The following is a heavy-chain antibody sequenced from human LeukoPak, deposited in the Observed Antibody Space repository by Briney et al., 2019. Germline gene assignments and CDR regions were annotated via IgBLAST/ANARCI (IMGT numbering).Heavy chain of an antibody. CDR2: IKQDGSEK. D-gene: IGHD1-26*01. Sequence: GGSLRLSCVASGFTFSSYWMSWVRQAPGKGLEWVANIKQDGSEKNYVDSVKGRFTISRDNAKNSLYLQMNSLRAEDTALYYCAKSTGWELLSIDYWGQGTLVTVSS. J-gene: IGHJ4*02. V-gene: IGHV3-7*03. CDR3: AKSTGWELLSIDY. CDR1: GFTFSSYW.